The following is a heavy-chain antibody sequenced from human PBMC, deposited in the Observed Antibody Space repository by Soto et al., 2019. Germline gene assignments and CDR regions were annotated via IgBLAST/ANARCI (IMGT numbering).Heavy chain of an antibody. D-gene: IGHD2-8*01. J-gene: IGHJ4*02. Sequence: PGGSLRLXCAASGFTFSNAWMNWVRQAPGKGLEWVGRIKSKTDGGTTDYAAPVKGRFTISRDDSKNTLYLQMNSLKTEDTAVYYCTTDPSLLMVIDYWGQGTLVTVSS. CDR3: TTDPSLLMVIDY. CDR2: IKSKTDGGTT. CDR1: GFTFSNAW. V-gene: IGHV3-15*07.